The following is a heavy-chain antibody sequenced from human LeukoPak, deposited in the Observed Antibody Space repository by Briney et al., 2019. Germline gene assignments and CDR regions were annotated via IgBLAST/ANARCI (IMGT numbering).Heavy chain of an antibody. V-gene: IGHV4-59*01. CDR2: INYSGST. D-gene: IGHD6-19*01. Sequence: SETLSLTCTVSGGSLNTYFWSWIRQPPGKGLEWIGYINYSGSTNYNPSLKSRVTISVDTAKNQFSLKLSSVTAADTAVYYCARGVTGGWYGDFQHWGQGTLVTVSS. CDR1: GGSLNTYF. CDR3: ARGVTGGWYGDFQH. J-gene: IGHJ1*01.